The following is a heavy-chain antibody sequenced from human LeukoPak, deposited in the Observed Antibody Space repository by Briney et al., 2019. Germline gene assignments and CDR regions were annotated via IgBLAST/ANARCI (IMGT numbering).Heavy chain of an antibody. V-gene: IGHV4-39*01. CDR3: ARAFRARYFDL. CDR2: IYYSGST. Sequence: SETLSLTCTVSGGSITTSSYYWGWIRQPPGRGLEWIGIIYYSGSTYYNPSLKGRVTISVDTSKNQFSLKLSSVTAADTAVYYCARAFRARYFDLWGRGTLVTVSS. J-gene: IGHJ2*01. D-gene: IGHD2/OR15-2a*01. CDR1: GGSITTSSYY.